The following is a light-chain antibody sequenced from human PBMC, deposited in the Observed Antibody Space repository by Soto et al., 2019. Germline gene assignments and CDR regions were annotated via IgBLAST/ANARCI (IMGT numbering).Light chain of an antibody. CDR1: SGHSNYA. V-gene: IGLV4-69*01. J-gene: IGLJ3*02. Sequence: QLVLTQSPSASASLGASVKLTCTLSSGHSNYAIAWHQQQPEKGPRYLMKLNSDGRHSKGDGIPDRFSGSSSGAERYLTISSLQSEDEADYYCQTWVAGIQVFGGGTKLTVL. CDR2: LNSDGRH. CDR3: QTWVAGIQV.